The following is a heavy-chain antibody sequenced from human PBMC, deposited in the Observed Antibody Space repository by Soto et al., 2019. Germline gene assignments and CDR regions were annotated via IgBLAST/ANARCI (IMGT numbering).Heavy chain of an antibody. CDR2: IYHNGST. Sequence: SETLSLTCVVSGGSISSNSWWSWVRQPPGKGLEWIGEIYHNGSTNYKSSLKSRVIIKLDKSKNQFSLKMISVTAADTALYYCARDTYYSGSSSDGLDTWGPGTLVTVSS. CDR1: GGSISSNSW. CDR3: ARDTYYSGSSSDGLDT. D-gene: IGHD3-22*01. J-gene: IGHJ5*02. V-gene: IGHV4-4*02.